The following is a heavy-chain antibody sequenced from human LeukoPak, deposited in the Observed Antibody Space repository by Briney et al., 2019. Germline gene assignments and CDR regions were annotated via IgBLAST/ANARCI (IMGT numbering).Heavy chain of an antibody. CDR1: GFTFSSYG. V-gene: IGHV3-30*18. J-gene: IGHJ4*02. D-gene: IGHD3-16*01. Sequence: PGRSLRLSCAASGFTFSSYGMHWVRQAPGKGLEWVAVIWYGGSNKYYADSVKGRFTISRDNSKNTLYLQMNSLRAEDTAVYYCAKDGGRSSYRGAFDYWGQGTLVTVSS. CDR2: IWYGGSNK. CDR3: AKDGGRSSYRGAFDY.